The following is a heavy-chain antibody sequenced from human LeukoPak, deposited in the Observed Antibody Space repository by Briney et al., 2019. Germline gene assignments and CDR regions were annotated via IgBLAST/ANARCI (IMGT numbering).Heavy chain of an antibody. Sequence: GGSLRLSCAASGFTFSSYEMNWVRQAPGKGLEWVSYISSSSSTIYYADSVKGRFTISRDNAKNSLYLQMNSLRAEDTAVYYCARDREFDYWGQGTLVTVSS. CDR2: ISSSSSTI. V-gene: IGHV3-48*01. J-gene: IGHJ4*02. CDR3: ARDREFDY. CDR1: GFTFSSYE. D-gene: IGHD1-26*01.